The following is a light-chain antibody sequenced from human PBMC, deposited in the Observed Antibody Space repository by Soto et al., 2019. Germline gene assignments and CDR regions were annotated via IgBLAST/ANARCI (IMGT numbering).Light chain of an antibody. J-gene: IGKJ4*01. CDR3: QQNNNWPLT. Sequence: EVVLTQSPATLSVSPGERATLSCRASQSVSSNLAWYQQKPGQAPRLLTYGASTRATGIPARFSGSGSGTEFTLTISSLQSEDFAVYHCQQNNNWPLTFGGGTKVDIK. V-gene: IGKV3D-15*01. CDR1: QSVSSN. CDR2: GAS.